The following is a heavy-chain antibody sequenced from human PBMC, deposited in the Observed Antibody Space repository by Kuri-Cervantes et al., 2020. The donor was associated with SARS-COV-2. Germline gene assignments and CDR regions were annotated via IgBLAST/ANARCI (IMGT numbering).Heavy chain of an antibody. CDR2: ISYDGSNK. D-gene: IGHD6-13*01. Sequence: GGSLRLSCAASGFSFSNYAMHWVRQAPGKGLEWVAVISYDGSNKYYADSVKGRFTISRDNSKSTLYLQMNSLRAEDTAVYYCARDRAADGVYYSDYWGQGTLVTVSS. CDR3: ARDRAADGVYYSDY. J-gene: IGHJ4*02. CDR1: GFSFSNYA. V-gene: IGHV3-30-3*01.